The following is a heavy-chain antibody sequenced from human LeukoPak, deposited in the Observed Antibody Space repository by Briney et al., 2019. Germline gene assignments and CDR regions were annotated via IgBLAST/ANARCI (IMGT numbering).Heavy chain of an antibody. Sequence: SQTLSLTCAISGDSVSSNSAAWDWIRQSPSSGLEWLVRTYYRSKWYNDFAVSVKSRIAINPDTSKIQFSLQLSSVTPEDTAVYYCARVGSSWSPSLSVTHYFDSWGQGALVTVSS. CDR1: GDSVSSNSAA. D-gene: IGHD6-6*01. J-gene: IGHJ4*02. CDR2: TYYRSKWYN. V-gene: IGHV6-1*01. CDR3: ARVGSSWSPSLSVTHYFDS.